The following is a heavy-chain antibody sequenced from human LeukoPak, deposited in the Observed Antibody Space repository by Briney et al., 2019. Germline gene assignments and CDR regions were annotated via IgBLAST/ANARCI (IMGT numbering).Heavy chain of an antibody. D-gene: IGHD3-10*01. Sequence: GASVEVSCKVSGYTLTELSMHWVRQAPGKGLEWMGGFDPEDGETIYAQKFQGRVTMTEDTSTDTAYMELSSLRSEDTAVYYCATDPSSITMVRVWGQGTLVTVSS. CDR1: GYTLTELS. CDR2: FDPEDGET. V-gene: IGHV1-24*01. CDR3: ATDPSSITMVRV. J-gene: IGHJ4*02.